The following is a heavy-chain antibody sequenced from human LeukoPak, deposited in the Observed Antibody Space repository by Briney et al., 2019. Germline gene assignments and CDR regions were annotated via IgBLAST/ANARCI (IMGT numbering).Heavy chain of an antibody. CDR1: GYTFTGYY. V-gene: IGHV1-2*02. CDR3: ARVRPGKGAFDI. J-gene: IGHJ3*02. D-gene: IGHD6-6*01. CDR2: INPNSGGT. Sequence: ASVKVSCKASGYTFTGYYMHWVRQAPGQGLEWMGWINPNSGGTNYAQKFQGRVTMTRDTSISTAYMELSRLRSDDTAVYYCARVRPGKGAFDIWGQGTMVTVSS.